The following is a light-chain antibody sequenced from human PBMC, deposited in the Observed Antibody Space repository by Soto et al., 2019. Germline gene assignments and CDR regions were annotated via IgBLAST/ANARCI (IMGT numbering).Light chain of an antibody. CDR1: SSDVGGYNY. J-gene: IGLJ1*01. Sequence: QSVLTQPASVSGSPGQSITFSCTGTSSDVGGYNYVSWYQQHPGKAPELMIYDVTNRPSGVSDRFSGSKSGNTASLTISGLQAEDEADYYCCSYTSSSTYVFGTGTRSPS. CDR3: CSYTSSSTYV. CDR2: DVT. V-gene: IGLV2-14*03.